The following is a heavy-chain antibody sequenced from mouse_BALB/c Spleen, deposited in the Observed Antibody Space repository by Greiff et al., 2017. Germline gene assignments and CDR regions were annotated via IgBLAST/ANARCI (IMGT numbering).Heavy chain of an antibody. V-gene: IGHV1S34*01. J-gene: IGHJ3*01. Sequence: LVKTGASVKISCKASGYSFTGYYMHWVKQSHGKSLEWIGYISCYNGATSYNQKFKGKATFTVETSSSTAYMQFNSLTSEDSAVYYCARSLPNQAWFAYWGQGTLVTVSA. CDR1: GYSFTGYY. CDR2: ISCYNGAT. CDR3: ARSLPNQAWFAY.